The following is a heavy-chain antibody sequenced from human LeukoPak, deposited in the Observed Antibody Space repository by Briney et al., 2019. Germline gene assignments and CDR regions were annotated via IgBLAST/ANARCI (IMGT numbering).Heavy chain of an antibody. V-gene: IGHV1-69*01. CDR2: IIPIFGTA. CDR1: GGTFSSYA. Sequence: GSSVKVSCTASGGTFSSYAISWVRQAPGQGLEWMGGIIPIFGTANYAQKFQGRVTITADESTSTAHMELSSLRSEDTAVYYCARGPRSSGYSPTPYWYFDLWGRGTLVTVSS. D-gene: IGHD3-22*01. CDR3: ARGPRSSGYSPTPYWYFDL. J-gene: IGHJ2*01.